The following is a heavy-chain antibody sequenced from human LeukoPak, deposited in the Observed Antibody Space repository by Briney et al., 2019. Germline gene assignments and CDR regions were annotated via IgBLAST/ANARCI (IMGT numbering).Heavy chain of an antibody. J-gene: IGHJ4*02. V-gene: IGHV1-24*01. CDR2: FDPEDGET. Sequence: ASVKVSCKVSGYTLTELSIHWVRQAPGKGLEWMGGFDPEDGETIYAQKFQGRVTMTEDTSTDAAYMELSSLRSEDTAVYYCQGYCSSTSCPGGDYWGQGTLVTVSS. CDR1: GYTLTELS. D-gene: IGHD2-2*01. CDR3: QGYCSSTSCPGGDY.